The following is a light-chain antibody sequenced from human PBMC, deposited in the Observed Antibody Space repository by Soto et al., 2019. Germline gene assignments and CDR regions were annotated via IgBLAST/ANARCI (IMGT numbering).Light chain of an antibody. Sequence: EIVLTQSPGTLSLSPGERATLSCRASQSFSSSYLAWYQQKPGQAPSLLIYGASSRATGIPDRFSGSGSGTDFTLTISRLEPEDFAVYYCQQYGSSRFTFGPGTKVDIK. CDR1: QSFSSSY. CDR2: GAS. V-gene: IGKV3-20*01. J-gene: IGKJ3*01. CDR3: QQYGSSRFT.